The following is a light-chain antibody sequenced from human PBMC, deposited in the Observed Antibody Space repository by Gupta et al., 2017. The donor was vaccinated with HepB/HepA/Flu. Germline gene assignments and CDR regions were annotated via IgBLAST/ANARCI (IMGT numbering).Light chain of an antibody. CDR1: QDIKTY. V-gene: IGKV1-33*01. Sequence: DIQMTQSPSSLSASVGDRVTISCQASQDIKTYLNWFQQKPGKAPKILIYDASNLEPGVPLRFSGSGSGTHFTLTISSLQPEDIATYYCQQDDNLPLTFGGGTKVEIK. CDR3: QQDDNLPLT. J-gene: IGKJ4*01. CDR2: DAS.